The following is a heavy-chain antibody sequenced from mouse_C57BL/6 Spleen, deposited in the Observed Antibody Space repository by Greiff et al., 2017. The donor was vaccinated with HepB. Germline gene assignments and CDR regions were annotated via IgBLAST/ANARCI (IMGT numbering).Heavy chain of an antibody. J-gene: IGHJ1*03. CDR3: ARGNSNYAWYFDV. CDR2: IYPGDGDT. Sequence: VQLQQSGPELVKPGASVKISCKASGYAFSSSWMNWVKQRPGKGLEWIGRIYPGDGDTNYNGKFKGKATLTADKSSSTAYMQLSSLTSEDSAVYFCARGNSNYAWYFDVWGTGTTVTVSS. D-gene: IGHD2-5*01. V-gene: IGHV1-82*01. CDR1: GYAFSSSW.